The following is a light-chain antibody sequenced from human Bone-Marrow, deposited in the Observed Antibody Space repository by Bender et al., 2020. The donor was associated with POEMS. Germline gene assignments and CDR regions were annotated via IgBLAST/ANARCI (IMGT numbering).Light chain of an antibody. CDR2: DVT. J-gene: IGLJ2*01. CDR3: CSYAGYYSVI. V-gene: IGLV2-23*02. CDR1: ERGGGTYNL. Sequence: QSALTQPASVSGSPGQSLTISCTGIERGGGTYNLVSWYQQQPGKAPKLIIYDVTKRPSGVPDRFSGSKSGNTASLTISGLQAEDEADYYCCSYAGYYSVIFGGGTELTVL.